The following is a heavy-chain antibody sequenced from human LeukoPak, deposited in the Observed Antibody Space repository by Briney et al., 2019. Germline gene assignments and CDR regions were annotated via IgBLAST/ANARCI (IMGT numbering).Heavy chain of an antibody. V-gene: IGHV1-2*02. J-gene: IGHJ4*02. CDR3: ARGMYYDILTGYDR. CDR2: INPNSGGT. D-gene: IGHD3-9*01. CDR1: GYTFTGYY. Sequence: ASVKVSRKASGYTFTGYYMHWVRQAPGQGLEWMGWINPNSGGTNYAQKFQGRVTMTRDTSISTAYMELSRLRSDDTAVYYCARGMYYDILTGYDRWGQGTLVTASS.